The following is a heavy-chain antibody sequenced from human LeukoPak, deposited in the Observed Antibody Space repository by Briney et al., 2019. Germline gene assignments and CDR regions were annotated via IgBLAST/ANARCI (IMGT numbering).Heavy chain of an antibody. CDR3: AREDYGRSRYHYGMDV. CDR1: GFTVSSNY. D-gene: IGHD4-17*01. Sequence: GGSLRLSCAASGFTVSSNYMSWVRQAPGKGLEWVSVIYSGGSTYYADSVKGRFTISRDNSKNTLYLQMNSLRAEDTAVYYCAREDYGRSRYHYGMDVWGQGTTVTVSS. CDR2: IYSGGST. J-gene: IGHJ6*02. V-gene: IGHV3-66*01.